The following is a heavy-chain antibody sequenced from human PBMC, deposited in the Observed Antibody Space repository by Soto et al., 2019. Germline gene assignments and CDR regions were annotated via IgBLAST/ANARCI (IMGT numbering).Heavy chain of an antibody. D-gene: IGHD3-16*01. Sequence: ASVKVSCKASGYTFTSYYMHWVRQAPGQGLEWMGKINPSGGSTSYAQKFQGRVTMTRDTSTSTVYMELSSLRSEDTAVYYCARIFGGRPYYYYYGMDVWGQGTTVTVSS. CDR3: ARIFGGRPYYYYYGMDV. V-gene: IGHV1-46*01. J-gene: IGHJ6*02. CDR2: INPSGGST. CDR1: GYTFTSYY.